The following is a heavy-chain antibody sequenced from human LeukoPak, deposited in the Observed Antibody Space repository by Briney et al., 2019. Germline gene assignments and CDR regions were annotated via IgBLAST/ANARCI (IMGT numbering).Heavy chain of an antibody. CDR3: ARDPAAAGIVDY. V-gene: IGHV3-30*04. Sequence: GGSLRLSCAASGFTFSSYAMHWVRQAPGKGLEWVAVILYDGSNKYYADSVKGRFTISRDNSKNTLYLQMNSLRAEETAVYYCARDPAAAGIVDYWGQGTLVTVSS. D-gene: IGHD6-13*01. CDR2: ILYDGSNK. CDR1: GFTFSSYA. J-gene: IGHJ4*02.